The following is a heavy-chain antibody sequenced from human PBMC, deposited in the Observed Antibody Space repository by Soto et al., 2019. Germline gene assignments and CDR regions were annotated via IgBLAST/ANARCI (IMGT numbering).Heavy chain of an antibody. V-gene: IGHV3-30-3*01. CDR2: ISNDGNNQ. D-gene: IGHD6-6*01. CDR1: GFTFSSYA. J-gene: IGHJ6*02. CDR3: AIEYPTSSAGLDV. Sequence: QVQLVESGGGVVQPGRSLRLSCAASGFTFSSYAMHWVRQAPGKGLEWVAVISNDGNNQYYGDSVKGRFTISRDKSENTLYLQMNSLRAEDTAVYYCAIEYPTSSAGLDVWGQGTTVTVSS.